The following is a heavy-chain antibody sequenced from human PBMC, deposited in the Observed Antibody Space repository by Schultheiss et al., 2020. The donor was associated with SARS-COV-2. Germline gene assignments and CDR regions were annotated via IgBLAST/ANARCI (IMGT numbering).Heavy chain of an antibody. D-gene: IGHD6-19*01. Sequence: GGSLRLSCAASGFTFSSYAMSWVRQAPGKGLEWVSSISSSSSYIYYADSVKGRFTISRDNAKNSLYLQMNSLRAEDTAVYYCARERGGSGWEFDYWGQGTLVTVSS. CDR3: ARERGGSGWEFDY. CDR2: ISSSSSYI. V-gene: IGHV3-21*04. CDR1: GFTFSSYA. J-gene: IGHJ4*02.